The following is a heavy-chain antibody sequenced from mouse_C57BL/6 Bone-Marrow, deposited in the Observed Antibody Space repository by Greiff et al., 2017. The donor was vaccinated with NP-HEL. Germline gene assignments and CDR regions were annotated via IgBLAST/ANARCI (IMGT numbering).Heavy chain of an antibody. CDR2: IYPRSGNT. J-gene: IGHJ3*01. D-gene: IGHD1-1*01. CDR1: GYTFTSYG. V-gene: IGHV1-81*01. Sequence: VQLQESGAELARPGASVKLSCKASGYTFTSYGLSWVKQRTGQGLEWIGEIYPRSGNTYYNEKFKGKATLTADKSSSTAYMELRSLTSEDSAVYFCARPYGSSPFAYWGQGTLVTVSA. CDR3: ARPYGSSPFAY.